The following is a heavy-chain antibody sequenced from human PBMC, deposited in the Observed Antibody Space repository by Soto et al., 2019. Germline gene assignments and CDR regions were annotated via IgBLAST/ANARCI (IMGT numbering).Heavy chain of an antibody. J-gene: IGHJ4*02. CDR1: GGSFSDYS. D-gene: IGHD3-22*01. CDR2: INDSGST. V-gene: IGHV4-34*01. Sequence: SETLSLTCAVYGGSFSDYSWTWIRQPPGKGLEWIGEINDSGSTNYTPSLKRRVTISRDTSKNRFSLKLSSVTAADTAVYYCARGSHKLHSYDSSGFYHYVDYWGQGSLVTVSS. CDR3: ARGSHKLHSYDSSGFYHYVDY.